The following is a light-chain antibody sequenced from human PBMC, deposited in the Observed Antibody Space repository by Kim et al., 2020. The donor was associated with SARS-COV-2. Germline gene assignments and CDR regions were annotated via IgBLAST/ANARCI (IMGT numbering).Light chain of an antibody. Sequence: NFMLSHPHSVSESPGKTVTISCTRSRGSIDDNYVQWYQQRPGVVPTTVIYEDDQRPSGVPDRFSGSIDKSSNSASLTISGLKPEDEADYYCQSYNRSIVVFGGGTQLTVL. V-gene: IGLV6-57*04. CDR2: EDD. J-gene: IGLJ2*01. CDR1: RGSIDDNY. CDR3: QSYNRSIVV.